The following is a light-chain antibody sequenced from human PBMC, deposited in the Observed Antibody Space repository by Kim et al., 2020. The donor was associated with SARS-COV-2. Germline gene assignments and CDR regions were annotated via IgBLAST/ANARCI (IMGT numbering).Light chain of an antibody. Sequence: DVQMTQSPSSLSASVGDRVTITCRASQSLSSHLNWYQQKPGEAPRLLIYAASRLQSGVPSRFSGSGSGADFTLTIRSLQPDDFAAYFCQQSYSAPYTFGQGTKLEI. CDR2: AAS. J-gene: IGKJ2*01. CDR1: QSLSSH. CDR3: QQSYSAPYT. V-gene: IGKV1-39*01.